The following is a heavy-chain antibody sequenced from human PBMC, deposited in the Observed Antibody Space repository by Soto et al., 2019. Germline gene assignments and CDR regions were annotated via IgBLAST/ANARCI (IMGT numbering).Heavy chain of an antibody. J-gene: IGHJ4*02. D-gene: IGHD3-3*01. CDR2: ISYDGSNK. V-gene: IGHV3-30*18. Sequence: PGGSLRLSCAASGFTFSSYGMHWVRQAPGKGLEWVAVISYDGSNKYYADSVKGRFTISRDNSKNTLYLQMNSLRAEDTAVYYRAKGDSFGVVNTYYFDYWGQGTLVTVSS. CDR1: GFTFSSYG. CDR3: AKGDSFGVVNTYYFDY.